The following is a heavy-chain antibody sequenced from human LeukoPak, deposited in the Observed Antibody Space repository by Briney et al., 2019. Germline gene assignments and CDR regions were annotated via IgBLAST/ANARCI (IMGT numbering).Heavy chain of an antibody. CDR1: GGSFTTYY. CDR3: ARDAKYYYGSRTFFFYEH. D-gene: IGHD3-10*01. CDR2: IDSSGTT. V-gene: IGHV4-4*07. J-gene: IGHJ4*02. Sequence: PSETLSLTCTVSGGSFTTYYWSWLRQPARRGLEWIGHIDSSGTTNYNPSLKSRVTISTDPSKNQFSLKLSSVTAADTAIYYCARDAKYYYGSRTFFFYEHWGQGTLLTVSS.